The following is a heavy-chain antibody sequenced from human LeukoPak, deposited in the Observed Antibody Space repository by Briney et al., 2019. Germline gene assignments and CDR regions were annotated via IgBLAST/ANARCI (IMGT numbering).Heavy chain of an antibody. V-gene: IGHV3-73*01. CDR1: GFTFSGSA. Sequence: GGSLRLSCAASGFTFSGSAMHWVRQASGKGLEWVGRIRSKANSYATAYAASVKGRFTISRDDSKNTAYLQMNSLKTEDTAVYYCTRHGTPGVAVAGGNSDYWGQGTLVTVSS. CDR3: TRHGTPGVAVAGGNSDY. D-gene: IGHD6-19*01. CDR2: IRSKANSYAT. J-gene: IGHJ4*02.